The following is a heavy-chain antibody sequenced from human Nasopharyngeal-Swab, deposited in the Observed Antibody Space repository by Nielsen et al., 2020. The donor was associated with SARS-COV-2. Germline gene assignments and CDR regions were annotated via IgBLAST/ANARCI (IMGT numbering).Heavy chain of an antibody. CDR3: ARHRYYYGSGSYLAPYYFDY. CDR2: IDARDSYT. CDR1: GYSFTNYW. V-gene: IGHV5-10-1*04. D-gene: IGHD3-10*01. Sequence: GESLKISCQGSGYSFTNYWISWVRHMPGKGLEWMGRIDARDSYTNYNPSFQGQVTIVADRSTSTAYLQWNSLQASDTAMYYCARHRYYYGSGSYLAPYYFDYWGQGTLVTVSS. J-gene: IGHJ4*02.